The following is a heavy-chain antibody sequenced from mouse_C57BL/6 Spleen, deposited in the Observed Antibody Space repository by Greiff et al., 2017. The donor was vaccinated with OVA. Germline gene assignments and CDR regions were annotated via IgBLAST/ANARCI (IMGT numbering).Heavy chain of an antibody. V-gene: IGHV5-4*01. J-gene: IGHJ4*01. D-gene: IGHD2-3*01. CDR1: GFTFSSYA. Sequence: EVQLVESGGGLVKPGGSLKLSCAASGFTFSSYAMSWVRQTPEKRLEWVATISDGGSYTYYPDNVKGRFTISRDNAKNNLYLQMSHLKSEDTAMYYCARDDGYGAMDYWGQGTSVTVSS. CDR2: ISDGGSYT. CDR3: ARDDGYGAMDY.